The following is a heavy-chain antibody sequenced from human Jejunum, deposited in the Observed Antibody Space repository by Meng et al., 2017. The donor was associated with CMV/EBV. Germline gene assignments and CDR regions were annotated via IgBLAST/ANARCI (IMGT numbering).Heavy chain of an antibody. D-gene: IGHD1-26*01. J-gene: IGHJ4*02. Sequence: QRQLVQSGGEVKKPCVSVKCSCKASGYTFTNYGITWGRQAPGQGLEWMGWISAYNGNINYAQTLQGRVTMTTDTSTSTAYMELRSLRSDDTAVYYCARVEVGITSGDYWGQGTLVTVSS. CDR3: ARVEVGITSGDY. CDR2: ISAYNGNI. CDR1: GYTFTNYG. V-gene: IGHV1-18*01.